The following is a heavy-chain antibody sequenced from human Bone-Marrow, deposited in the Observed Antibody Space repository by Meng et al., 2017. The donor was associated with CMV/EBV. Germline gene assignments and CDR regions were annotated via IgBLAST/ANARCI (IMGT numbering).Heavy chain of an antibody. V-gene: IGHV1-2*02. CDR2: INPNSGGT. J-gene: IGHJ3*02. Sequence: ASVKVSCKASGYTFTGYYMHWVRQAPGQGLEWMGWINPNSGGTNYAQKFQGRVTMTRDTSISTAYMELSRLRSDDTAVYYCARDRVPSPWGRDGYNYALDDAFDIWRQGTMVTVSS. D-gene: IGHD5-24*01. CDR1: GYTFTGYY. CDR3: ARDRVPSPWGRDGYNYALDDAFDI.